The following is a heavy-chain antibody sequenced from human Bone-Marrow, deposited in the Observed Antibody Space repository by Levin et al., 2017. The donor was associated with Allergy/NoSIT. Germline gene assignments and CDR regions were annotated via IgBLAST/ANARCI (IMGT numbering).Heavy chain of an antibody. CDR1: GGSFSGYY. V-gene: IGHV4-34*01. D-gene: IGHD2-2*01. J-gene: IGHJ2*01. CDR3: ARATPWGVVVPAASNMGNYGYFDR. CDR2: INHSGST. Sequence: SETLSLTCAVYGGSFSGYYWSWIRQPPGKGLEWIGEINHSGSTNYNPSLKSRVTISVDTSKNQFSLKLSSVTAADTAVYYCARATPWGVVVPAASNMGNYGYFDRWGRGTLVTVSS.